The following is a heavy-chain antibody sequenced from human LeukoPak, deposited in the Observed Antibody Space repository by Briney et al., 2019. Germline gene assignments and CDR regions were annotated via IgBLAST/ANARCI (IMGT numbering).Heavy chain of an antibody. V-gene: IGHV1-69*13. D-gene: IGHD2-2*01. Sequence: SVKVSCKASGGTFSGYAISWVRQAPGQGLEWMGGIIPIFGTANYAQKFQGRVTITADESTSTAYMKLSSLRSEDTAVYYCARGLGIAAMSYFDYWGQGTLVTVSS. CDR2: IIPIFGTA. J-gene: IGHJ4*02. CDR3: ARGLGIAAMSYFDY. CDR1: GGTFSGYA.